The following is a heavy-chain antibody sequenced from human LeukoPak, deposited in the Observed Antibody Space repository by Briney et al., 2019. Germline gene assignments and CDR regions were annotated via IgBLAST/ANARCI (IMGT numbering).Heavy chain of an antibody. V-gene: IGHV4-4*02. Sequence: SGTLSLTCAVTGGSISNNWWTWVRQPPGKGLEWIGEISQSARTNYNPSLKSRVTMSIDKSRDQFSLRMSSVTAADTAVYYCAGVRLGSSGFSEYFEHWGQGTLVTVSS. CDR3: AGVRLGSSGFSEYFEH. J-gene: IGHJ1*01. CDR2: ISQSART. CDR1: GGSISNNW. D-gene: IGHD3-22*01.